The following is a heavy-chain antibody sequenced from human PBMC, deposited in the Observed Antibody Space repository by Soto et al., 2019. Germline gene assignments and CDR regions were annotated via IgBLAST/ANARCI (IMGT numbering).Heavy chain of an antibody. CDR2: ISAYNGNT. Sequence: ASVKVSCKASGYTFTSYGISWVRQAPGQGLEWMGWISAYNGNTNYAQKLQGRVTMTTDTSTSTAYMELRSLRSDDTAVYYCARVFHDIFDWLSKRTNTDAFDVWGQGTMVTVSS. J-gene: IGHJ3*01. D-gene: IGHD3-9*01. V-gene: IGHV1-18*01. CDR3: ARVFHDIFDWLSKRTNTDAFDV. CDR1: GYTFTSYG.